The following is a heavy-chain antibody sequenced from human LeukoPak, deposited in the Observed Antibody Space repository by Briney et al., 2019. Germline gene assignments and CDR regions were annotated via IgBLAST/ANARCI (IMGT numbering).Heavy chain of an antibody. J-gene: IGHJ4*02. D-gene: IGHD5-18*01. CDR3: TTAPSGYAYMNGWHLDY. V-gene: IGHV3-15*01. CDR2: IKSKTDGETT. Sequence: TGGSLRLSCAASGFTFDDYGMSWVRQAPGKGLEWVGRIKSKTDGETTDYAAPVKGRFTISRDDSKNTLYLQMNSLKTEDTALYYCTTAPSGYAYMNGWHLDYWGQGALVTVSS. CDR1: GFTFDDYG.